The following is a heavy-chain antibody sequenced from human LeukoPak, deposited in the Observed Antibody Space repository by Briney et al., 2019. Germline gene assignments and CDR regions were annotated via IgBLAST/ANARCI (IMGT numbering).Heavy chain of an antibody. J-gene: IGHJ3*02. CDR1: GGSINSYY. CDR3: ARESDVDTAMADDAFDI. V-gene: IGHV4-4*07. CDR2: IYTSGST. Sequence: TLSLTCPVSGGSINSYYWSWIRQPAGKGLEWIGRIYTSGSTNYNPSLKSRVTMSVDTSKNQFSLKLSSVTAADTAVYYCARESDVDTAMADDAFDIWGQGTMVTVSS. D-gene: IGHD5-18*01.